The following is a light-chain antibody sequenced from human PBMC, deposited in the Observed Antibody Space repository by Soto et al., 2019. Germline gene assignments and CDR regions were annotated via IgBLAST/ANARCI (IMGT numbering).Light chain of an antibody. J-gene: IGKJ4*01. CDR2: GAS. Sequence: DIVWTQSTGTLSLSHGERATLSCRANQSVSSSYLAWYQQKPGQAPRLLIYGASSRATGIPDRFSGSGSGTDFTLTISRLEPEDFAVYYCQQYGSSPLTFGGGAKVDIK. CDR1: QSVSSSY. CDR3: QQYGSSPLT. V-gene: IGKV3-20*01.